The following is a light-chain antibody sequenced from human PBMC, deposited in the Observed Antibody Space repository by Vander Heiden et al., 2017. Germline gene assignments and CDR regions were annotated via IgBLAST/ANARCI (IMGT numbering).Light chain of an antibody. CDR3: AAWDDNLSGSV. CDR2: SNN. V-gene: IGLV1-44*01. Sequence: QSVLTQPPSASETPGQRVTLSCSGSSSNIGRNTVSWYQQVPRTAPKLLVDSNNQRPSGVPDRFSGSKSGTSASLVISGLQAEDEADYYCAAWDDNLSGSVFGGGTKLTVL. J-gene: IGLJ2*01. CDR1: SSNIGRNT.